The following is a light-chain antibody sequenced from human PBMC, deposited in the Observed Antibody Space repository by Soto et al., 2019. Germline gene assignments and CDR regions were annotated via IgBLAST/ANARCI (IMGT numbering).Light chain of an antibody. CDR2: EVS. CDR1: SSDVGGYNY. J-gene: IGLJ1*01. V-gene: IGLV2-14*01. CDR3: SSSRSSRSV. Sequence: QSVLTQPASVSGSPGQSITISCTGTSSDVGGYNYVSWYQQHPGKAPKLMIYEVSNRPSGVSNRFSGSKSGNTASLTISGLQAEDEADYYCSSSRSSRSVFGTGTKVTVL.